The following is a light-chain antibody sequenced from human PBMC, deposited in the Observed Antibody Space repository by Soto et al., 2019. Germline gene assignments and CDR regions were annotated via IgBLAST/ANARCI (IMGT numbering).Light chain of an antibody. CDR2: GAS. CDR3: QKYNSAPLT. Sequence: DIQMTQSPSSLSASVGGTVTITCRASQGISNFLAWYQQKPGKVPKLMIYGASTLQSGVPSRFSGSRSGTDFTLTISSLQPEDVATYYCQKYNSAPLTFGGGTKVDIK. J-gene: IGKJ4*01. V-gene: IGKV1-27*01. CDR1: QGISNF.